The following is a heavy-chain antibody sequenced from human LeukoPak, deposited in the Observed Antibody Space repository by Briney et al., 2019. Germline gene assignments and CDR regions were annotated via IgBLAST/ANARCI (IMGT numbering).Heavy chain of an antibody. CDR1: GGSFSGYY. J-gene: IGHJ5*02. Sequence: SETLSLTCAVYGGSFSGYYWCWIRQPPGKGLEWIGEINHSGSTNYNPSLKSRVTVSVDTSKNQFSLKLSSVTAADTAVYYCARRNHWFDPWGQGTLVTVSS. CDR2: INHSGST. V-gene: IGHV4-34*01. CDR3: ARRNHWFDP.